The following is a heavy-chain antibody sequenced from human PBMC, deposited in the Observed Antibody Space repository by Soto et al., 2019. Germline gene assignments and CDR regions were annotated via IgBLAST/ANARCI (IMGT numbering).Heavy chain of an antibody. J-gene: IGHJ6*02. CDR3: ARDQEGYSYGYPYYYGMDV. Sequence: SVNGSCKASGGTFSSYAISWVRQAPGQGLEWMGGIIPIFGTANYAQKFQGRVTITADESTSTAYMELSSLRSEDTAVYYCARDQEGYSYGYPYYYGMDVWGQGTTVTVSS. CDR2: IIPIFGTA. CDR1: GGTFSSYA. V-gene: IGHV1-69*13. D-gene: IGHD5-18*01.